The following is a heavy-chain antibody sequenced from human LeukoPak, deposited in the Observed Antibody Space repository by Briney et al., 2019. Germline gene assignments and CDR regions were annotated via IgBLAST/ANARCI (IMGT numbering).Heavy chain of an antibody. J-gene: IGHJ6*02. V-gene: IGHV4-59*12. D-gene: IGHD6-13*01. CDR1: GGSISSYY. Sequence: SETLSLTCTVSGGSISSYYWSWIRQPPGKGLEWIGYIYSSGSTNYNPSLKSRVTISVDTSENQFSLKLSSVTAADTAVYYCARVRGAAAGPRVVYYYYYGMDVWGQGTTVTVSS. CDR3: ARVRGAAAGPRVVYYYYYGMDV. CDR2: IYSSGST.